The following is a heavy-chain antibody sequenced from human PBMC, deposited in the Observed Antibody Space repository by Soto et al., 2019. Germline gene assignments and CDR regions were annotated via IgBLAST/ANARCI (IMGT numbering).Heavy chain of an antibody. CDR1: GFSLSTSGVG. CDR2: IYWDDDK. V-gene: IGHV2-5*02. Sequence: QITLKESGPTLVKPTQTLTLTCTFSGFSLSTSGVGVGWIRQPPGKALEWLALIYWDDDKRYRPSLKSRLTITKDTSKNQEVLTMTSMGPVDTATYYSAQRRTGRYFDYWGQGTLVTVSS. CDR3: AQRRTGRYFDY. D-gene: IGHD1-26*01. J-gene: IGHJ4*02.